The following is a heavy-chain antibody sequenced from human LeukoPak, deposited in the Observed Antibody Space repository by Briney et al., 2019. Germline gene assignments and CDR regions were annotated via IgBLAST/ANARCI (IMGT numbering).Heavy chain of an antibody. V-gene: IGHV4-59*01. CDR1: GGSISSYY. J-gene: IGHJ4*02. CDR3: ARGGSSSSLNHFDY. CDR2: IYYSGST. Sequence: PSETLSLTCTVSGGSISSYYWSWLRQPPGEGLEWIGYIYYSGSTNYNPSLNSRVTMSVDTSKSQFSLSLSSATAADTAVYFCARGGSSSSLNHFDYWGQGTLVTVSS. D-gene: IGHD6-13*01.